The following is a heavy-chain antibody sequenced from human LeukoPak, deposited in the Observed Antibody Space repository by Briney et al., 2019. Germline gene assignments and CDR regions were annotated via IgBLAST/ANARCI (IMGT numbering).Heavy chain of an antibody. Sequence: GESLKISCKGSGYSFTSYWISWVRPMPGKGLEWMGRIDPSDCYTNYSPSFQGHVTISADKSISTAYLQWSSLKASDTAMYYCAIGYDILTGSFDYWGQGTLVTVSS. J-gene: IGHJ4*02. CDR3: AIGYDILTGSFDY. CDR1: GYSFTSYW. V-gene: IGHV5-10-1*01. D-gene: IGHD3-9*01. CDR2: IDPSDCYT.